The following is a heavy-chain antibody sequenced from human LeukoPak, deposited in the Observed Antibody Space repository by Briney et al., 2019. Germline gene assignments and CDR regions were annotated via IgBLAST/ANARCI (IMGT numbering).Heavy chain of an antibody. CDR3: ARAVTYYDFWSGLRWFDP. J-gene: IGHJ5*02. V-gene: IGHV1-8*01. CDR2: MNPNSGNT. CDR1: GYTFTSYD. D-gene: IGHD3-3*01. Sequence: ASVKVSCKASGYTFTSYDINWVRQATGQGLEWMGWMNPNSGNTGYAQKFQGRVTMTRNTSISTAYMELSSLRSDDTAVYYCARAVTYYDFWSGLRWFDPWGQGTLVTVSS.